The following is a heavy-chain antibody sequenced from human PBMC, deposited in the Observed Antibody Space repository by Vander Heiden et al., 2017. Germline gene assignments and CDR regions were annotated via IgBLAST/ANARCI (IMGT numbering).Heavy chain of an antibody. D-gene: IGHD3-9*01. CDR2: IIPIFGTA. CDR1: GGTFSSYA. Sequence: QVQLVQSGAEVTKPGSSVKVSCKASGGTFSSYAISWVRQAPGQGLEWMGGIIPIFGTANYAQKFQGRVTITADESTSTAYMELSSLRSEDTAVYYCASSALTGYYKGYYYYGMDVWGQGTTVTVSS. CDR3: ASSALTGYYKGYYYYGMDV. J-gene: IGHJ6*02. V-gene: IGHV1-69*01.